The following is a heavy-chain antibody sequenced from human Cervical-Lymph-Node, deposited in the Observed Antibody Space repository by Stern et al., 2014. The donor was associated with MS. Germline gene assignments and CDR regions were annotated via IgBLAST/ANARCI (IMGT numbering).Heavy chain of an antibody. CDR2: ISYDGSQE. V-gene: IGHV3-30*04. J-gene: IGHJ4*02. D-gene: IGHD2-2*03. CDR1: GFIFSDFP. Sequence: MQLVESGGGVVQPGRTLRLSCAASGFIFSDFPMHWVRQAPGKGLEWVAVISYDGSQEYYADSVKGRFSISRDNAKNALFLQMNSLRPEATALYFCARVGGLGYCRTASCPNFDSWGQGTLVTVSS. CDR3: ARVGGLGYCRTASCPNFDS.